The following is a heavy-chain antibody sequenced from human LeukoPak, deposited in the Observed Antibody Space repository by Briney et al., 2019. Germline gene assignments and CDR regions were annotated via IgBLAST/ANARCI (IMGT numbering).Heavy chain of an antibody. CDR1: GYTFTSYY. Sequence: ASVKVSCKASGYTFTSYYMHWVRQAPGQGLEWMGIINPSGGSTSYAQKFQGRVTMTRDTSTSTVYMELSSLRSEDTAVYYCATDPQYCSSTSCYMRDYWGQGTLVTVSS. D-gene: IGHD2-2*02. CDR3: ATDPQYCSSTSCYMRDY. CDR2: INPSGGST. V-gene: IGHV1-46*01. J-gene: IGHJ4*02.